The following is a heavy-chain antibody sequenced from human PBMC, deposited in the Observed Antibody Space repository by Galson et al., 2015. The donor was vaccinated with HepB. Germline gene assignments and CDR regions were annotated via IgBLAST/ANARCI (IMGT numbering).Heavy chain of an antibody. Sequence: SLRLSCAASGFTFSDYYMSWIRQAPGKGLEWVSYISSSSSYTNYADSVKSRFTISRDNAKNSLYLQMNSLRAEDTAVYYCASLRIYGDYVGYFDYWGQGTLFALSA. CDR3: ASLRIYGDYVGYFDY. CDR2: ISSSSSYT. D-gene: IGHD4-17*01. CDR1: GFTFSDYY. V-gene: IGHV3-11*03. J-gene: IGHJ4*02.